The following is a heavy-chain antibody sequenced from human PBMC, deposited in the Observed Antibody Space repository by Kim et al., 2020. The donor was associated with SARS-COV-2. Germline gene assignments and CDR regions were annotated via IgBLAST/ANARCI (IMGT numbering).Heavy chain of an antibody. V-gene: IGHV1-2*02. CDR1: GYTFTGYY. D-gene: IGHD2-2*01. Sequence: ASVKVSCKASGYTFTGYYMHWVRQAPGQGLEWMGWINPNSGGTNYAQKFQGRVTMTRDTSISTAYMELSRLRSDDTAVYYCARANRFSDIVVVPAATDYWGQGTLVTVSS. CDR2: INPNSGGT. CDR3: ARANRFSDIVVVPAATDY. J-gene: IGHJ4*02.